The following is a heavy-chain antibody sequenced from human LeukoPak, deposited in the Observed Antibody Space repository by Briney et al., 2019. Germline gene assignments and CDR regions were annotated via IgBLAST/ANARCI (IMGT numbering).Heavy chain of an antibody. CDR3: ARDGDDILTDRGYSDDY. V-gene: IGHV1-2*02. CDR2: INPNSGGT. J-gene: IGHJ4*02. Sequence: ASVKVSCKASGYTFTGYYMHWVRQAPGQGLEWMGWINPNSGGTNYAQKFQGRVTMTRDTSISTAYMELSRLRSDDTAVYYCARDGDDILTDRGYSDDYWGQGTLVTVSS. D-gene: IGHD3-9*01. CDR1: GYTFTGYY.